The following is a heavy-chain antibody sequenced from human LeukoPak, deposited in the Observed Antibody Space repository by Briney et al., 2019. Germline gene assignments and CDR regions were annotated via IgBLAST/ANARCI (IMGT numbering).Heavy chain of an antibody. V-gene: IGHV4-59*01. CDR2: ISYSGST. D-gene: IGHD1-14*01. J-gene: IGHJ4*02. CDR3: ASGTYGTLFF. Sequence: PSETLSLTCTVSGGSFSGYYWTWIRQPPGKGLEWIGYISYSGSTNYNPSLQSRVTMSVDSSKNQFSLQLSTVTAADTATYYCASGTYGTLFFWGQGTLVPVSS. CDR1: GGSFSGYY.